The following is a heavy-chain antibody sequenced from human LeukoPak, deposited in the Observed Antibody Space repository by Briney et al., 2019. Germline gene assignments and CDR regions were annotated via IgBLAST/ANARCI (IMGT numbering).Heavy chain of an antibody. Sequence: GGSLRLSCAASGFTFSSYAMHWVRQAPGKGLEYVSAISSNGGSTYYANSVKGRFTISRDNSKNTLYLQMGSLRAEDMAVYYCARAVETYYDFWSAENAFDIWGQGTMVTVSS. V-gene: IGHV3-64*01. CDR1: GFTFSSYA. CDR3: ARAVETYYDFWSAENAFDI. CDR2: ISSNGGST. D-gene: IGHD3-3*01. J-gene: IGHJ3*02.